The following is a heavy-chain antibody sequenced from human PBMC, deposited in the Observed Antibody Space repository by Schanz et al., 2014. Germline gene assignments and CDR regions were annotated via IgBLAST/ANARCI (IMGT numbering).Heavy chain of an antibody. J-gene: IGHJ4*02. D-gene: IGHD6-13*01. CDR3: ARMSAAGRFDD. V-gene: IGHV4-4*07. Sequence: QVQLQESGPGLVKPSKTLSLTCKVSGDSIANHFWSWVRQIAGRRLEWIGRLHTSGGIDYSRPLKSRLTMSINPTRNEFPLTLSSVTAADTAVYYCARMSAAGRFDDWGQGLLVTVSS. CDR1: GDSIANHF. CDR2: LHTSGGI.